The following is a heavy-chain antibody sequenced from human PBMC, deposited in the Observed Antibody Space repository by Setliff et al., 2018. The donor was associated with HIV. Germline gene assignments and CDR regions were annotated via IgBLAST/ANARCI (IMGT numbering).Heavy chain of an antibody. Sequence: QPGGSLRLSCAASGFTFSSFAMTWVRQAPGKGLEWVTTIRGYDEATHYTDSVKGRFTISRDNAKNSVYLQMNSLRVEDTAMYYCTKDHLSGWASDCWGQGTLVTVSS. D-gene: IGHD6-19*01. CDR2: IRGYDEAT. CDR1: GFTFSSFA. V-gene: IGHV3-23*01. CDR3: TKDHLSGWASDC. J-gene: IGHJ4*02.